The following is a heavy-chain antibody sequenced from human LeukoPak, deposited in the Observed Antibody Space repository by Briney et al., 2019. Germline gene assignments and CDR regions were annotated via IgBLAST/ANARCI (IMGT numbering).Heavy chain of an antibody. CDR1: GYTFTGYY. Sequence: ASVKVSCKASGYTFTGYYMHWVRQAPGQGLEWMGWINPSSGGTNYAQKFQGRVTMTRDTSISTAYMELSRLRSDDTAVYYCAREGYSSSWYAYFQHWGRGTLVTVSS. D-gene: IGHD6-13*01. CDR3: AREGYSSSWYAYFQH. CDR2: INPSSGGT. V-gene: IGHV1-2*02. J-gene: IGHJ1*01.